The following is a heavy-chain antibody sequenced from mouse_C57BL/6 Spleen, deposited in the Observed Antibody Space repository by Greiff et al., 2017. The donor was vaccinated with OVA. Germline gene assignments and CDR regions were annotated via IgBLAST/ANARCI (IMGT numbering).Heavy chain of an antibody. CDR2: IYPRSGNT. CDR3: ARFGGTYYFDY. V-gene: IGHV1-81*01. Sequence: QVHVKQSGAELARPGASVKLSCKASGYTFTSYGISWVKQRTGQGLEWIGEIYPRSGNTYYNEKFKGKATLTADKSSSTAYMELRSLTSEDSAVYFCARFGGTYYFDYWGQGTTRTVSS. D-gene: IGHD3-3*01. CDR1: GYTFTSYG. J-gene: IGHJ2*01.